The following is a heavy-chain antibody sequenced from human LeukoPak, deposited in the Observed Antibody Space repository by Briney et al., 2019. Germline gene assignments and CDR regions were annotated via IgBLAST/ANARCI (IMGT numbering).Heavy chain of an antibody. V-gene: IGHV4-34*01. Sequence: SETLSLTCAVYCGSFSGYYWSWIRQPPWKGLEWIGEINNSGSTNYNPSLKSRVTISVDTSKNQFSLKLSSVTAADLAVYYCARRDTSIAAPSFDYWGQGTLVTVSS. J-gene: IGHJ4*02. CDR3: ARRDTSIAAPSFDY. CDR1: CGSFSGYY. CDR2: INNSGST. D-gene: IGHD6-6*01.